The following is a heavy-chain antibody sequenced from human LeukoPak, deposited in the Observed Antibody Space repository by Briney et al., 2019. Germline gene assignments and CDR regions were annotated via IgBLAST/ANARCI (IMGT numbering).Heavy chain of an antibody. CDR1: GYPFTGYY. D-gene: IGHD2-2*01. CDR3: ARLADCSSSSCRSFDY. J-gene: IGHJ4*02. CDR2: INPNSGFT. V-gene: IGHV1-2*02. Sequence: ASVKVSCKASGYPFTGYYLHLGRQAPGQGLEWMGWINPNSGFTNYAQKFQGRVTMTRDTSISTAYMELSRLRSDDTAVYYCARLADCSSSSCRSFDYWGQGTLVTVSS.